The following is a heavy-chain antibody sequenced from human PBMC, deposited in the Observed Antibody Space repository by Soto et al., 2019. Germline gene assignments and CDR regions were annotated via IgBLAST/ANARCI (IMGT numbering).Heavy chain of an antibody. CDR1: GGSIRSYY. D-gene: IGHD6-6*01. Sequence: PSETLSLTYTVFGGSIRSYYWSWVRRPPGKGLECVGYIYNGGSTTYSPSLKSRVTISVDTSKNQFSLKLSSVTAADTAVYYCARSSIAPRLFMYPFDYWGQGTLVTVSS. V-gene: IGHV4-59*08. CDR2: IYNGGST. CDR3: ARSSIAPRLFMYPFDY. J-gene: IGHJ4*02.